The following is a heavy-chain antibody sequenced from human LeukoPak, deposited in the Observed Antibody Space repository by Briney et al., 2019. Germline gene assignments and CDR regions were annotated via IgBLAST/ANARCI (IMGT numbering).Heavy chain of an antibody. CDR2: ISAYNGNT. V-gene: IGHV1-18*01. CDR3: ARSSFYDFWSGYPAATDY. D-gene: IGHD3-3*01. CDR1: GYTFTSYG. J-gene: IGHJ4*02. Sequence: SVKVSCKASGYTFTSYGISWMRQAPGQGLEWMGWISAYNGNTNYAQKLQGRVTMTTDTSTSTAYMELRSLRSDDTAVYYCARSSFYDFWSGYPAATDYWGQGTLVTVSS.